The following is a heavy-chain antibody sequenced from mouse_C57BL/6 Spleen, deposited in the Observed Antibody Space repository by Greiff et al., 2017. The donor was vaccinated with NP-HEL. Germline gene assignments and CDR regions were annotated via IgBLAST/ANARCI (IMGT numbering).Heavy chain of an antibody. CDR3: ARSLYGNFIVLDY. J-gene: IGHJ2*01. Sequence: QVQLQQSGAGLMKPGASVKLSCTATGFTFTGYWIEWVQQRPGHGLEWIGEILPGSGSTNYTEKFKGKATFTADTSSNTAYMQLSSLTTEDSAIYYCARSLYGNFIVLDYWGQGTTLTVSS. V-gene: IGHV1-9*01. D-gene: IGHD2-1*01. CDR2: ILPGSGST. CDR1: GFTFTGYW.